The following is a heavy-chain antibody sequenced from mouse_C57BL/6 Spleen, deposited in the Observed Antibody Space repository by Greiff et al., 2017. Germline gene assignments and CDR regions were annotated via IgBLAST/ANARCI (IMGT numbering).Heavy chain of an antibody. V-gene: IGHV1-81*01. CDR3: ALTTVVDPFAY. Sequence: VHLVESGAELARPGASVKLSCKASGYTFTSYGISWVKQRTGQGLEWIGEIYPRSGNTYYNEKFKGKATLTADKSSSTAYMELRSLTSEDSAVYFCALTTVVDPFAYWGQGTLVTVSA. J-gene: IGHJ3*01. CDR2: IYPRSGNT. D-gene: IGHD1-1*01. CDR1: GYTFTSYG.